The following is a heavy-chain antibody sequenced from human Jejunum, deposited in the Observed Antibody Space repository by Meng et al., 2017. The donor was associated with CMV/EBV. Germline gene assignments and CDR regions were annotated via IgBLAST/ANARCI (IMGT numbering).Heavy chain of an antibody. CDR2: ISGVGGST. Sequence: AAYGFIFDSYAMSWVRQAPGKGLEWVSCISGVGGSTYYADSVKGRFTITRDNSKNTLYLQMSSLRADDSALYYCARHVGFTSTDLDYWGQGTLVTVSS. CDR1: GFIFDSYA. CDR3: ARHVGFTSTDLDY. J-gene: IGHJ4*02. D-gene: IGHD3-10*01. V-gene: IGHV3-23*01.